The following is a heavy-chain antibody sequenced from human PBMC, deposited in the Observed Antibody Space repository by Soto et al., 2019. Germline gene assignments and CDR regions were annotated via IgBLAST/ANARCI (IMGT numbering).Heavy chain of an antibody. J-gene: IGHJ4*02. Sequence: GASSTDSCYSSECGSSSYAMSCVRPAPGQGLEWMGRISAYNGNTNYAQKLQGRVTMTTDTSTSTAYMELRSLRSDDTAVYYCASSFYHTPIRFDYWGQGTLVNVSS. CDR1: ECGSSSYA. D-gene: IGHD2-2*01. CDR2: ISAYNGNT. CDR3: ASSFYHTPIRFDY. V-gene: IGHV1-18*01.